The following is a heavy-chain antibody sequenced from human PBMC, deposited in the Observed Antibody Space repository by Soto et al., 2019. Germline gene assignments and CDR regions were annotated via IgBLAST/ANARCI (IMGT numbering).Heavy chain of an antibody. CDR1: GSTFSSYA. CDR3: VRDRGYTDSFDI. D-gene: IGHD6-13*01. J-gene: IGHJ3*02. CDR2: INSDGTTI. Sequence: GGSLRLSCAASGSTFSSYAMSWVRQAPGKGLVWVSHINSDGTTIVYADSVKGRFTISRDNAKNTLYLQMNSLRVEDTAVYFCVRDRGYTDSFDILGPGKLVTGS. V-gene: IGHV3-74*01.